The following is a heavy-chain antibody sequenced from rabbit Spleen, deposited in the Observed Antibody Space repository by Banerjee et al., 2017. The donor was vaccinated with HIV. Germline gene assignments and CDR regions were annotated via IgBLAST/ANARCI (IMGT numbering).Heavy chain of an antibody. V-gene: IGHV1S45*01. Sequence: QEQLKESGGGLVQPEGSLTLTCTASGFSFSSSYYMCWVRQAPGKGLEWIACIATSSSFFTYYASWAKGRFTCSKASSTTVTLQMTSLTAADTATYFCARDTGTSFSTYGMDLWGPGTLVTVS. D-gene: IGHD8-1*01. CDR1: GFSFSSSYY. J-gene: IGHJ6*01. CDR3: ARDTGTSFSTYGMDL. CDR2: IATSSSFFT.